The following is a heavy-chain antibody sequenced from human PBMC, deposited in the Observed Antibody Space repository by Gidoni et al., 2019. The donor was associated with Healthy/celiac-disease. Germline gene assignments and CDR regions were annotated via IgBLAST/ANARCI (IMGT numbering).Heavy chain of an antibody. Sequence: QVQLVESGGGVVQPGRSLRLSCAASGFTFSSYGMHWVRQAPGKGLEWVAVISYDGSNKYYADSVKGRFTISRDNSKNTLYLQMNSLRAEDTAVYYCAKDIEQWLVLGGYFDYWGQGTLVTVSS. CDR3: AKDIEQWLVLGGYFDY. J-gene: IGHJ4*02. CDR1: GFTFSSYG. V-gene: IGHV3-30*18. D-gene: IGHD6-19*01. CDR2: ISYDGSNK.